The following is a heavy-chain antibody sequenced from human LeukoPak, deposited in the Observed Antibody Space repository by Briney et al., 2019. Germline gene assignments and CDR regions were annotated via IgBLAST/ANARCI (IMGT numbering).Heavy chain of an antibody. J-gene: IGHJ4*02. CDR3: ARGGTYYYDSSGYIDFDY. D-gene: IGHD3-22*01. Sequence: GASVKVSCKASGYTFTGYYMHWMRQAPGQGLEWMGWINPNSGGTNYAQKFQGRVTMTRDTSISTAYMELSRLRSDDTAVYYCARGGTYYYDSSGYIDFDYWGQGTLVTVSS. CDR2: INPNSGGT. CDR1: GYTFTGYY. V-gene: IGHV1-2*02.